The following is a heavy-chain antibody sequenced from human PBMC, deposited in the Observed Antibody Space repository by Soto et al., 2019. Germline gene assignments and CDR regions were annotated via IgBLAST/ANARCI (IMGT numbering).Heavy chain of an antibody. Sequence: QLHLVQSGAVVKKPGASVTVSCSASGYPVTAYYMYWVRQAPGRGLEWMGGINPATGAAKYTQTFQGRVTRTRDTSTSTVFMELSGLTSEDPAVFYWVRGGGVGVAGSAAFDMWGQGTLVTVSS. J-gene: IGHJ3*02. CDR2: INPATGAA. V-gene: IGHV1-2*02. CDR1: GYPVTAYY. D-gene: IGHD3-3*01. CDR3: VRGGGVGVAGSAAFDM.